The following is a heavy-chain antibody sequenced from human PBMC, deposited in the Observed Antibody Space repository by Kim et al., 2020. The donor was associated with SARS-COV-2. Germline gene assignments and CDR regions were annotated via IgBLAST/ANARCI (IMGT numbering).Heavy chain of an antibody. J-gene: IGHJ3*02. V-gene: IGHV3-30-3*01. Sequence: GGSLRLSCAASGFTFSSYAMHWVRQAPGKGLEWVAVISYDGSNKYYADSVKGRFTISRDNSKNTLYLQMNSLRAEDTAVYYCARGGGTYYYDSSGYSAGAFDIWGQGTMVTVSS. CDR1: GFTFSSYA. CDR3: ARGGGTYYYDSSGYSAGAFDI. CDR2: ISYDGSNK. D-gene: IGHD3-22*01.